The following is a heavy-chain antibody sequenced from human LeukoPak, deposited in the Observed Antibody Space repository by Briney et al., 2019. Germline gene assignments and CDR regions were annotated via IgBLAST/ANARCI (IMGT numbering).Heavy chain of an antibody. D-gene: IGHD6-13*01. CDR2: ISSSSSYT. CDR1: GFTFSDYY. Sequence: GGSLRLSCAASGFTFSDYYMSWIRQAPGKGLEWVSYISSSSSYTNYADSVKGRFTISRDNAKNSLYLQMNSLRAEDMAAYYCARVAAAGGLNWFDPWGQGTLVTVSS. V-gene: IGHV3-11*06. J-gene: IGHJ5*02. CDR3: ARVAAAGGLNWFDP.